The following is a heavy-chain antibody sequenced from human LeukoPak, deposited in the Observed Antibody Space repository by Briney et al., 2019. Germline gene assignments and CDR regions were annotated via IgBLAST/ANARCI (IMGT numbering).Heavy chain of an antibody. V-gene: IGHV3-21*01. CDR3: ASDAATPLEGYFDY. CDR2: ISSGSSYI. Sequence: GGSLRLSCAASGFTFSSYSMNWVRQAPGKGLEWVSFISSGSSYIYYGDSVQGRFTISRDNANKSLYLQMNSLRAEDTAVYYCASDAATPLEGYFDYWGQGTLVTVSS. D-gene: IGHD2-15*01. J-gene: IGHJ4*02. CDR1: GFTFSSYS.